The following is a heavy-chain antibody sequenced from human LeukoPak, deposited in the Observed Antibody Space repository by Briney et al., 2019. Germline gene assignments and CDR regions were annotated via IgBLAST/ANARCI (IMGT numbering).Heavy chain of an antibody. V-gene: IGHV1-18*01. CDR1: GYTFTSFG. D-gene: IGHD1-26*01. CDR3: AKDLGSGSYQPSDY. CDR2: VSAYNGYT. J-gene: IGHJ4*02. Sequence: ASVKVSCKASGYTFTSFGISWVRQAPGQGLEWMGWVSAYNGYTNYAQNLQGRVTMTTDTSTSTAYMELRSLRSDDTAVYYCAKDLGSGSYQPSDYWGQGTLVTVSS.